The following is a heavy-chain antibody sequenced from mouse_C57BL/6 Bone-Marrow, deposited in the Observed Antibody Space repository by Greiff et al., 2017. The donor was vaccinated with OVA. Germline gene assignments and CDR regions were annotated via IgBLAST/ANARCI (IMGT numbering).Heavy chain of an antibody. CDR1: GFTFSDAW. CDR3: TTATVVAGDY. CDR2: IRNKANNHAT. V-gene: IGHV6-6*01. J-gene: IGHJ2*01. Sequence: EVQLQQSGGGLVQPGGSMKLSCAASGFTFSDAWMDWVRQSPEKGLEWVAEIRNKANNHATYYAESVKGRFTISRDDSKSSVYLQMNSVRAEDTGIYYCTTATVVAGDYWGQGTTLTVSS. D-gene: IGHD1-1*01.